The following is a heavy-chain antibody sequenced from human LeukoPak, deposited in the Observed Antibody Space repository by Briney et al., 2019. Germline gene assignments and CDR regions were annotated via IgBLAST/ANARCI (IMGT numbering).Heavy chain of an antibody. D-gene: IGHD5-24*01. J-gene: IGHJ4*02. CDR1: GFTFSDYY. CDR2: ISSSSSTI. V-gene: IGHV3-11*04. Sequence: GGSLRLSCAASGFTFSDYYMSWIRQAPGKGLEWVSYISSSSSTIYYADSVKGRFTISRGNAKNSLYLQMNSLRAEDAAVYYCARGGGRWLQLHMVYWGQGTLVTVSS. CDR3: ARGGGRWLQLHMVY.